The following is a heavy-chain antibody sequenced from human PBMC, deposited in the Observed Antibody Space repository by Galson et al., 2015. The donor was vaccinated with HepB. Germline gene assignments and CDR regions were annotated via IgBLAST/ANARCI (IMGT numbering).Heavy chain of an antibody. CDR2: INPSGGST. CDR1: GYTFTSYY. V-gene: IGHV1-46*01. Sequence: SVKVSCKASGYTFTSYYMHWVRQAPGQGLEWMGIINPSGGSTSYAQKFQGRVTMTRDTSTSTVYMELSSLRSEDTAVYYCARDTVPSHWYFDLWAVAPWSLSPQ. CDR3: ARDTVPSHWYFDL. D-gene: IGHD4-11*01. J-gene: IGHJ2*01.